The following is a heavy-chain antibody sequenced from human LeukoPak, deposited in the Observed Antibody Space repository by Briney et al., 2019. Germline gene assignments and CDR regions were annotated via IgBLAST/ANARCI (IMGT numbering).Heavy chain of an antibody. J-gene: IGHJ4*02. V-gene: IGHV1-18*01. Sequence: ASVKVSCKASGYTFTSYGVSWVRQAPGQGLEWVGWISAYNGNTNYAQKLQGRVTMTTDTSTSTAYIELRSLRSDDTAVYYCAKSSEWTHLDYWGQGTLVTVSS. CDR2: ISAYNGNT. CDR3: AKSSEWTHLDY. D-gene: IGHD6-19*01. CDR1: GYTFTSYG.